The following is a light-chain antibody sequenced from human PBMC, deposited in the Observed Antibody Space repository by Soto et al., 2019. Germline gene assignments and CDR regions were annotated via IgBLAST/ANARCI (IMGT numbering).Light chain of an antibody. CDR2: KAS. V-gene: IGKV1-5*03. J-gene: IGKJ1*01. CDR1: ESIDSW. Sequence: DIQMTQSPSTLSASVGDRVTITCRASESIDSWLAWHQQKPGRAPKLLISKASSLESGVPTRFSGSGFGTEFTLTISSLQPDDFATYYCQQYNSYRGFGEGTKVEI. CDR3: QQYNSYRG.